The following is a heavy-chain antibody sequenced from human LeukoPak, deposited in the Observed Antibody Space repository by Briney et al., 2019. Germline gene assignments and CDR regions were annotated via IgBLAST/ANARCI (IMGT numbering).Heavy chain of an antibody. CDR3: ASGTADIVVVPATLRNYYFDY. V-gene: IGHV1-69*06. J-gene: IGHJ4*02. D-gene: IGHD2-2*01. Sequence: SVKVSCKASGGTFSSYDISWVRQAPGQGLEWMGGIIPMLGTPNYAQKFQGRVTITADKSTSTAYMDLSSLRSEDTAVYYCASGTADIVVVPATLRNYYFDYWGQGTLVTVSS. CDR1: GGTFSSYD. CDR2: IIPMLGTP.